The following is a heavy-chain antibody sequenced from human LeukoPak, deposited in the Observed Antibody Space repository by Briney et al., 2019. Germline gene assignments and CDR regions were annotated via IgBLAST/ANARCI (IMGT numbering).Heavy chain of an antibody. J-gene: IGHJ4*02. CDR3: TTDYGSGSYHYFNY. CDR2: VKTKTDGGTT. CDR1: GFTFNNAR. D-gene: IGHD3-10*01. Sequence: GGSLRLSCAASGFTFNNARMSWVRQAPNKGLEWVGRVKTKTDGGTTDYAAPVKGRFTISRDDSKDTLYLQMNRLKTEDTAVYYCTTDYGSGSYHYFNYWGQGTLVTVSS. V-gene: IGHV3-15*01.